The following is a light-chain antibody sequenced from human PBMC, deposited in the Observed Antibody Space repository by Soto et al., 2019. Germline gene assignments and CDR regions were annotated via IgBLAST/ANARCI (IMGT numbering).Light chain of an antibody. CDR1: QSISRY. J-gene: IGKJ4*01. CDR3: QESHTTPPA. Sequence: DIQMTQSPSSLSASVGDRVTITCRASQSISRYLNWYQQKPGKATKLLIYTASSLQSGVPSRFSGSGSGTDFTLTISSLQPEDFAVYYCQESHTTPPAFGGGTKVEIK. V-gene: IGKV1-39*01. CDR2: TAS.